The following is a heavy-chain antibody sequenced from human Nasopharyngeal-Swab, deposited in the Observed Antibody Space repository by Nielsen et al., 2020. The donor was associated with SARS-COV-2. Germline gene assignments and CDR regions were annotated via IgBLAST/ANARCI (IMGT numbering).Heavy chain of an antibody. CDR2: IVGSGDISGSGGNT. Sequence: QTPGKGLEWVAAIVGSGDISGSGGNTYYADSVKGRFTISRDNSKNTLSLQMNSLRAEDTAVYYCAKDLRGPYFFWGQGTLVTVSS. V-gene: IGHV3-23*01. D-gene: IGHD2/OR15-2a*01. J-gene: IGHJ4*02. CDR3: AKDLRGPYFF.